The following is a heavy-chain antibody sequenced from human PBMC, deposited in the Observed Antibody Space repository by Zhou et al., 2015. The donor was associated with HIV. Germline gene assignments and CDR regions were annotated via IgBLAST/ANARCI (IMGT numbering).Heavy chain of an antibody. V-gene: IGHV1-3*01. CDR3: ARDEPRSVDTAMVHYYYGMDV. CDR2: INAGNGNT. Sequence: QVQLVQSGAEVKKPGASVKVSCKASGYTFTSYAMHWVRQAPGQRLEWMGWINAGNGNTKYSQKFQGRVTITRDTSASTAYMELSSLRSEDTAVYYCARDEPRSVDTAMVHYYYGMDVWGQGTTVTVSS. J-gene: IGHJ6*02. CDR1: GYTFTSYA. D-gene: IGHD5-18*01.